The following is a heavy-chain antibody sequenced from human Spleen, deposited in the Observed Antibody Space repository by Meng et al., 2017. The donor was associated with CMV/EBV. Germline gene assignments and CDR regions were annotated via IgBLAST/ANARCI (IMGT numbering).Heavy chain of an antibody. V-gene: IGHV3-53*01. Sequence: GEFLKISCAASGFTVSSNYMSWVRQAPGKGLEWVSVIYSGGSTYYADSVKGRFTISRDNSKNTLYLQMNSLRAEDTAVYYCARGWWGGYFQHWGQGTLVTVSS. D-gene: IGHD2-15*01. CDR1: GFTVSSNY. J-gene: IGHJ1*01. CDR3: ARGWWGGYFQH. CDR2: IYSGGST.